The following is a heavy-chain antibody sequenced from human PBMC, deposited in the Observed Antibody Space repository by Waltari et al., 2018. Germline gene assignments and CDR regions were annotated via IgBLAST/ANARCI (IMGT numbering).Heavy chain of an antibody. CDR1: GGSSSGYY. J-gene: IGHJ3*02. CDR2: INHSRST. CDR3: ARARYAFDI. Sequence: QVQLQQWGAGLLKPSETLSLTCAVYGGSSSGYYWSWILPPPGKGLDWIGEINHSRSTNYNPSLKSRVTISVDTSKNQFSLKLSSVTAADTAVYYCARARYAFDIWGQGTMVNVSS. V-gene: IGHV4-34*01.